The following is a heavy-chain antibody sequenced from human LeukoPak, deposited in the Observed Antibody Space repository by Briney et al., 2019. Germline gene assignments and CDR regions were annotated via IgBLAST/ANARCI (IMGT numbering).Heavy chain of an antibody. CDR2: IIPIFGTP. D-gene: IGHD4-17*01. J-gene: IGHJ5*02. CDR1: GGTFSSDA. V-gene: IGHV1-69*05. Sequence: SVKVSCKASGGTFSSDAISWVRQAPGQGLEWMGGIIPIFGTPNYAQKFQGRVTITTDESTSTAYMELSSLRSEDTAVYYCARIMVDDYGDNGLSWGQGTLVTVSS. CDR3: ARIMVDDYGDNGLS.